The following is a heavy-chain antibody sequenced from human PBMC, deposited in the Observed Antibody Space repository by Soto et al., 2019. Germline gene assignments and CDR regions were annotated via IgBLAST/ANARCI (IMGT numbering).Heavy chain of an antibody. V-gene: IGHV4-4*02. CDR3: ARNNYWSSDY. CDR1: GASITNSEW. CDR2: IHHSGAT. D-gene: IGHD2-8*02. Sequence: QVQMQESGPGLVQPSGTLSLTCAVSGASITNSEWWSWVRQAPGKGLEWIWEIHHSGATNYNPSLTSRLTLLMNKSNNPFSLILTSVTAADKFVYYCARNNYWSSDYWGQGILVTVSS. J-gene: IGHJ4*02.